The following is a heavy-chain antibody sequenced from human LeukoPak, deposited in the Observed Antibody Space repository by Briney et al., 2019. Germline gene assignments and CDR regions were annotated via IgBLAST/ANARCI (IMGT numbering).Heavy chain of an antibody. Sequence: ASVKVSCKASGYTFTSYGISWVRQAPGQGLEWMGWISAYNGNTNHAQKLQGRVTVTTDTSTSTAYMELRSLRSDDTAVYYCAREGYCSSTSCSLPWAYYYYGMDVWGQGTTVTVSS. J-gene: IGHJ6*02. CDR3: AREGYCSSTSCSLPWAYYYYGMDV. V-gene: IGHV1-18*01. D-gene: IGHD2-2*01. CDR1: GYTFTSYG. CDR2: ISAYNGNT.